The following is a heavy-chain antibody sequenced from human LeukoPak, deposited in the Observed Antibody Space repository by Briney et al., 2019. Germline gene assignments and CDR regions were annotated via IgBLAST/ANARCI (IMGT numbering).Heavy chain of an antibody. CDR3: ARELGELRWLQLNY. CDR1: GYTFTSYA. J-gene: IGHJ4*02. D-gene: IGHD5-24*01. Sequence: ASVKVSCKASGYTFTSYAMHWVRQAPGQRLEWMGWINAGNGNTKYSQKFQGRVTITRDTSASTAYMELSSLRSEDTAVHCCARELGELRWLQLNYWGQGTLVTVSS. CDR2: INAGNGNT. V-gene: IGHV1-3*01.